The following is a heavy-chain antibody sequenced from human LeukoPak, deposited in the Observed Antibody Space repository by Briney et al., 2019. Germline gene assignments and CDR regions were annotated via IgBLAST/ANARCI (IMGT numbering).Heavy chain of an antibody. CDR1: GFTFSNAY. CDR3: AKQLGYCSDGSCYFPY. Sequence: GGSLRLSCAASGFTFSNAYMNWVRQAPGKGLEWVSAISNNGGYTYYADSVQGRFTISRDNSKSTLYLQMNSLRAEDTAVYYCAKQLGYCSDGSCYFPYWGQGTLVTVSS. CDR2: ISNNGGYT. J-gene: IGHJ4*03. D-gene: IGHD2-15*01. V-gene: IGHV3-23*01.